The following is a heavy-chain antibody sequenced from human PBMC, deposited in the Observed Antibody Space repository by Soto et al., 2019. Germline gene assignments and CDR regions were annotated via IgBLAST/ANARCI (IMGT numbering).Heavy chain of an antibody. CDR1: GGSVSSYE. Sequence: XTLSLPCTVSGGSVSSYEWSWIRQPPGKGLEWIGYIYYSGSTNYNPSLKSRVTISVDTSKNQFSLKLSSVTAADTAVYYCARVSNYYGMDVWGQGTTVTVSS. V-gene: IGHV4-59*02. CDR2: IYYSGST. J-gene: IGHJ6*02. CDR3: ARVSNYYGMDV.